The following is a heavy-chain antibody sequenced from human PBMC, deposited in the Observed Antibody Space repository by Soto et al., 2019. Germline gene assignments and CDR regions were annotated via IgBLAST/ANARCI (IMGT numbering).Heavy chain of an antibody. Sequence: QVQLVESGGGVVQPGRSLRLSCAASGFTFSSYGMHWVRQAPGKGLEWVAVIWYDGSNKYYADSVKGRFTISRDNSKNTLYLQMNSMRAEDTAVYYCARDTIPYGDYERYFDYWGQGTLVTVSS. J-gene: IGHJ4*02. D-gene: IGHD4-17*01. V-gene: IGHV3-33*01. CDR1: GFTFSSYG. CDR3: ARDTIPYGDYERYFDY. CDR2: IWYDGSNK.